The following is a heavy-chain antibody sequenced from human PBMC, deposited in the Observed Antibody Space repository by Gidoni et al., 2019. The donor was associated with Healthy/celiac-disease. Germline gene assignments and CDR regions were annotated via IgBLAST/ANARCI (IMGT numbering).Heavy chain of an antibody. Sequence: QVQLVESGGGVVQPGRSRRLPCAASGFPFSSYGMHCVRQAPGKGLEWVAVIWYDGSNKYYADSVKGRFTISRDNSKNTLYLQMNSLRAEDTAVYYCARNSYYYDSSGSIPHYWGQGTLVTVSS. CDR1: GFPFSSYG. V-gene: IGHV3-33*01. D-gene: IGHD3-22*01. CDR2: IWYDGSNK. J-gene: IGHJ4*02. CDR3: ARNSYYYDSSGSIPHY.